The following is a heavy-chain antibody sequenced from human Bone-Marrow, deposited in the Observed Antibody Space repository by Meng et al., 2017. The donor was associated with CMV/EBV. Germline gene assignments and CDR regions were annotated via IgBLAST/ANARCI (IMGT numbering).Heavy chain of an antibody. CDR2: IYPGDSDT. D-gene: IGHD6-13*01. CDR3: ARPRVVYSSPDDAFDI. Sequence: KVSCKGSGYSFTSYWIGWVRQMPGKGLEWMGIIYPGDSDTRYRPSFQGQVTIPADKSISTAYLQWSSLKASATAMYYCARPRVVYSSPDDAFDIWGQGTMVTVSS. CDR1: GYSFTSYW. J-gene: IGHJ3*02. V-gene: IGHV5-51*01.